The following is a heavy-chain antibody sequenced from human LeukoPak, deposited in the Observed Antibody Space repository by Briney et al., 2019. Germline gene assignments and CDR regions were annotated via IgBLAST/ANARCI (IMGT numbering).Heavy chain of an antibody. CDR1: GGSISSSSYY. Sequence: KTSETLSLTCTVSGGSISSSSYYWGWIRQPPGKGLEWIGSIYYSGSTYYNPSLKSRVTISVDTSKNQFSLKLSSVTAADTAVYYCARTDLDPIRSTPRVLYYFDYWGQGTLVTVSS. J-gene: IGHJ4*02. CDR2: IYYSGST. V-gene: IGHV4-39*01. D-gene: IGHD3-3*01. CDR3: ARTDLDPIRSTPRVLYYFDY.